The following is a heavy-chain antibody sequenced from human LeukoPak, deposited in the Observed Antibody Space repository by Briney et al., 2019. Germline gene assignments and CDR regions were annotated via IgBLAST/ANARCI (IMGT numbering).Heavy chain of an antibody. D-gene: IGHD4-11*01. V-gene: IGHV1-2*02. CDR2: INPNSGVT. Sequence: GASVKVSCKASGYTLTDYYIHWVRQAPGQGLEWMGWINPNSGVTNYAQKFQGRVTLTRDTPISTAYMEVSRLRSDDTAVYCCARAHMTTVTLGDYWGQGTLVTVSS. CDR3: ARAHMTTVTLGDY. J-gene: IGHJ4*02. CDR1: GYTLTDYY.